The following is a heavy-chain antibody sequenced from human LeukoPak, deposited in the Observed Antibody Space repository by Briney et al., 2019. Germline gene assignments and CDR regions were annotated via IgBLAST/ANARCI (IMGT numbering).Heavy chain of an antibody. J-gene: IGHJ4*02. V-gene: IGHV3-7*03. D-gene: IGHD2-2*01. CDR2: IKQDGSEK. CDR3: ANLLRSQLLTPVDY. Sequence: PGGSLRLSCAGSGFNFSSYWTSWVRQAPGKGLEWVANIKQDGSEKYYVDSVKGRFTISRDNSKNTLYLQMNSLRAEDTAVYYCANLLRSQLLTPVDYWGQGTLVTVSS. CDR1: GFNFSSYW.